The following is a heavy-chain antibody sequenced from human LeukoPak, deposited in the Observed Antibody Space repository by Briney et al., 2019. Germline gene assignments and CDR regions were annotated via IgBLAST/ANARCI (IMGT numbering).Heavy chain of an antibody. CDR2: INPNSGAT. CDR3: AREGLGELTLDY. J-gene: IGHJ4*02. D-gene: IGHD3-16*01. CDR1: GYTFIAYY. V-gene: IGHV1-2*02. Sequence: GASVKVSCKASGYTFIAYYMFWVRQAPGQGLEWMGWINPNSGATDHAQKFQGRVTMTRDTSINTSYMELTGLRSDDTAVYYCAREGLGELTLDYWGQGTLVTVSS.